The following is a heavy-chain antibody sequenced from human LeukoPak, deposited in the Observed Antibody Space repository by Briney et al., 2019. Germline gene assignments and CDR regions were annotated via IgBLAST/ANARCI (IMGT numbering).Heavy chain of an antibody. V-gene: IGHV3-74*01. J-gene: IGHJ4*02. CDR3: ATISSGYYVFDY. Sequence: PGGSLRLSCAASGFTFSSYWMHWVRQAPGKGLVWVSRINSDGGSTSYADSVKGRFTISRGNAKNTLYLQMNSLRAEDTAVYYCATISSGYYVFDYWGQGTLVTVSS. CDR1: GFTFSSYW. CDR2: INSDGGST. D-gene: IGHD3-22*01.